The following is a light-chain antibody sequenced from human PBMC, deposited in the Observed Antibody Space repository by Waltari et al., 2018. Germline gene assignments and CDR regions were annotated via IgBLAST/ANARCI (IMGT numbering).Light chain of an antibody. CDR3: LLYYGGAQLNWV. J-gene: IGLJ3*02. V-gene: IGLV7-43*01. CDR1: PGAVTSGSY. CDR2: RTR. Sequence: QTVVTQEPSLPVSPGGTVTLTCASSPGAVTSGSYPNWSQQKPGQAPRALIYRTRNKHSWTPARFSGSLLGGKAALTLSGVQPEDEAEYYCLLYYGGAQLNWVFGGGTKLTVL.